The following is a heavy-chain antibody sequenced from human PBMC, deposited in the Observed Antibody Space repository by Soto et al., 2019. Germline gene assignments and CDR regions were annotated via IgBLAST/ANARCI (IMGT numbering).Heavy chain of an antibody. V-gene: IGHV3-23*01. CDR3: AKPPGFNNVVPAYFDY. J-gene: IGHJ4*02. CDR2: ISASAITT. D-gene: IGHD2-15*01. CDR1: GFTFSSYA. Sequence: PGGSLRLSCAASGFTFSSYAMSWVRQAPGKGLEWVSSISASAITTYNTDSVRGRFTISRDNSRNTVYLQMNSLRAEDTAVYFCAKPPGFNNVVPAYFDYWGGGTRVTVSS.